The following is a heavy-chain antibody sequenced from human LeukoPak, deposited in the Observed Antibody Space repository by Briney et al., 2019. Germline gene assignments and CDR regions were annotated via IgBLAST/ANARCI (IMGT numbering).Heavy chain of an antibody. Sequence: PGGSLRLSCAASGFTFDDYGMSWVRQAPGKGLEWVSGINWNSDSMGYAYSVKGRFTISRDNAKNSLYLQMNSLRAEDTALYYCAKDLGAGTGWGSFQHWGQGTLVTVSS. V-gene: IGHV3-20*04. CDR2: INWNSDSM. CDR3: AKDLGAGTGWGSFQH. J-gene: IGHJ1*01. D-gene: IGHD6-19*01. CDR1: GFTFDDYG.